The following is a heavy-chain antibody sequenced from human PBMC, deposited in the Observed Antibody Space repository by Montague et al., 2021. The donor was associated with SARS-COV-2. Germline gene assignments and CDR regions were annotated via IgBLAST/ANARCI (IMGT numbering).Heavy chain of an antibody. CDR2: ISMSETRT. J-gene: IGHJ4*02. Sequence: SLRLSCPAAGFTFSRYSMNWVRQAPGKGLEWISYISMSETRTQYADSVKGRFTISRDNARNSLYLQMRSLTGGDTAVYYCARVASDHTAMAPDYWGQGTLVTVSS. V-gene: IGHV3-48*04. D-gene: IGHD5-18*01. CDR1: GFTFSRYS. CDR3: ARVASDHTAMAPDY.